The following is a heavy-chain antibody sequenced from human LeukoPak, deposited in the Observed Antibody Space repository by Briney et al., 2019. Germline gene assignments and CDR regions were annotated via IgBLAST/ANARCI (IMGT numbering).Heavy chain of an antibody. Sequence: PGGSLRLSCAASGFTFSHFGMHWIRQAPGKGLEWVAVIFYNGGNKYYGDSVKGRFTISRDNSKNTHDLQMNGLRAEDTGVYYCARDRGGTYTVGGAFDVWGQGILVTVSS. J-gene: IGHJ3*01. D-gene: IGHD1-26*01. CDR1: GFTFSHFG. V-gene: IGHV3-33*01. CDR3: ARDRGGTYTVGGAFDV. CDR2: IFYNGGNK.